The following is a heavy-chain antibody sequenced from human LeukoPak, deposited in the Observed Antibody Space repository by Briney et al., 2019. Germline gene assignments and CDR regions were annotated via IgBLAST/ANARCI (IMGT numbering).Heavy chain of an antibody. J-gene: IGHJ4*02. CDR1: GYTFTSYG. CDR3: ARAMDIVVVPVEDY. Sequence: ASVKVSCKASGYTFTSYGIGWVRQAPGQGLEWMGWISAYNGNTNYAQKLQGRVTMTTDTSTSTAYMELRSLRSDDTAVYYCARAMDIVVVPVEDYWGQGTLVTVSS. CDR2: ISAYNGNT. D-gene: IGHD2-2*03. V-gene: IGHV1-18*01.